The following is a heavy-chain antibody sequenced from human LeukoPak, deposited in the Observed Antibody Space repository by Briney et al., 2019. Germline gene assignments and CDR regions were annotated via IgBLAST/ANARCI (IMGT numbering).Heavy chain of an antibody. Sequence: PGRSLRLSCAASGFTFSSYGMHWVRQAPGKGLEWVAVIWYDGSNKYYADSVKGRFTISRDNSKNTLYLQMNCLRAEDTAVYYCARDPDEYSCSYVFDYWGQGTLVTVSS. D-gene: IGHD6-6*01. J-gene: IGHJ4*02. CDR2: IWYDGSNK. V-gene: IGHV3-33*01. CDR3: ARDPDEYSCSYVFDY. CDR1: GFTFSSYG.